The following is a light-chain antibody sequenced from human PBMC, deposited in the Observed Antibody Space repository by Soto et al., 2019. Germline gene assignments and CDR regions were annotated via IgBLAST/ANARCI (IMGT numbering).Light chain of an antibody. CDR1: TSNIGNNY. CDR2: DND. Sequence: QSVLTQPPSLSAAPGQKVTISCSGSTSNIGNNYVSWYQQVPGTAPKLLIYDNDKRPSGIPDRFSASKSGTSATLGITGLQTGDEADYYCGTWDSSLSAVVFGGGTK. V-gene: IGLV1-51*01. J-gene: IGLJ2*01. CDR3: GTWDSSLSAVV.